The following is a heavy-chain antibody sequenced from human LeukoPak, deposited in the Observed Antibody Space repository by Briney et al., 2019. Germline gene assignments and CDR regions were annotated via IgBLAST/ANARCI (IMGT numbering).Heavy chain of an antibody. CDR2: TYYRSKWYN. D-gene: IGHD1-14*01. CDR1: GDTVSNKRSA. V-gene: IGHV6-1*01. Sequence: SQTLSLTCAISGDTVSNKRSAWNWIRQSPSRVLEWLGRTYYRSKWYNDYAVSVKSRITINPDTSKNQFSLQLNSVSPEDTAVYYCARVNSWTEEPDTGFDYWGQGILVTVSS. CDR3: ARVNSWTEEPDTGFDY. J-gene: IGHJ4*02.